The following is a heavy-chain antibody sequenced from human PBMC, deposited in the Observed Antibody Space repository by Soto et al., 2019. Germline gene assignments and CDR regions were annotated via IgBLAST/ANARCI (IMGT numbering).Heavy chain of an antibody. Sequence: PSETLSLTCTVSGGSISSYYWSWIRQPPGKGLEWIGYIYYSGSTNYNPSLKSRVTISVDTSKNQFSLKLSSVTAADTAVYYCARLYDFWSGYRGLNYYYYMDVWGKGTTVTVSS. V-gene: IGHV4-59*01. D-gene: IGHD3-3*01. CDR1: GGSISSYY. CDR3: ARLYDFWSGYRGLNYYYYMDV. J-gene: IGHJ6*03. CDR2: IYYSGST.